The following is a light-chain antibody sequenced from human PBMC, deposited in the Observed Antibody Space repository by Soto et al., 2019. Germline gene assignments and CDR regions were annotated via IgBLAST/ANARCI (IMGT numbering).Light chain of an antibody. CDR2: EGS. V-gene: IGLV2-23*01. CDR3: CSYAGSSTYV. J-gene: IGLJ1*01. CDR1: SSDVGSYNL. Sequence: QSVLTQPASVSGSPGQSITISCTGTSSDVGSYNLVSWYQQHPGKAPKLMIYEGSERPSGVSNRVSGSKSGNTASLTISGLQAEDEADYYCCSYAGSSTYVFGTGTKLTVL.